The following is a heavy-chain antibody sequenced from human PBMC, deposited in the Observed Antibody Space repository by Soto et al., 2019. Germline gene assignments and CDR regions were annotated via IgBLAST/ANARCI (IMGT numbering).Heavy chain of an antibody. V-gene: IGHV1-18*01. CDR2: ISAYNGNT. J-gene: IGHJ4*02. CDR1: GYTFTSYG. CDR3: ARDLRIAARPTLGY. D-gene: IGHD6-6*01. Sequence: GASVKVSCKASGYTFTSYGISWVRQAPGQGLEWMGWISAYNGNTNYAQKLQGRVTITRDTSASTAYMELSSLRSEDTAVYYCARDLRIAARPTLGYWGQGTLVTVSS.